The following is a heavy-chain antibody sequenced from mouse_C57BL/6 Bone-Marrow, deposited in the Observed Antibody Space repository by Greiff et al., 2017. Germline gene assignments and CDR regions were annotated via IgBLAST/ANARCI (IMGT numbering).Heavy chain of an antibody. D-gene: IGHD1-1*01. Sequence: QVQLQQPGAELVKPGASVKLSCKASGYTFTSYWMPWVKQRPGQGLEWIGMIHPNSGSTNYNEKFKSKATLAVDKSSSTAYMQLSSLTSEDSAVYYCARPNYYGSSYHYFDYWGQGTTLTVSS. J-gene: IGHJ2*01. CDR1: GYTFTSYW. CDR2: IHPNSGST. CDR3: ARPNYYGSSYHYFDY. V-gene: IGHV1-64*01.